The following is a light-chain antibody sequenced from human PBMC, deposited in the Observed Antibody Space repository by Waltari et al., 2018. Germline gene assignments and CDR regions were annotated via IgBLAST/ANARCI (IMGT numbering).Light chain of an antibody. CDR1: QSVSSSY. Sequence: EIVLTQSPGTLSLSPGERATLSCRASQSVSSSYLAWYQQKPGQAPRLLIYGASSRATGIPDRFSGSGSGTDFTLTISRLEPEDFAVYYCQQYYTTPHTFGPGTQVDVK. CDR2: GAS. J-gene: IGKJ3*01. V-gene: IGKV3-20*01. CDR3: QQYYTTPHT.